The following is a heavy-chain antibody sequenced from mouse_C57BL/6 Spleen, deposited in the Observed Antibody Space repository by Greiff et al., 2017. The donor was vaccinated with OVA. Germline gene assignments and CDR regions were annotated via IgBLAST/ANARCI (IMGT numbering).Heavy chain of an antibody. V-gene: IGHV1-69*01. CDR2: IDPSDSYT. CDR1: GYTFTSYW. D-gene: IGHD1-1*01. CDR3: ATYYCGSSYWYFDV. Sequence: QVQLKQPGAELVMPGASVKLSCKASGYTFTSYWMHWVKQRPGQGLEWIGEIDPSDSYTNYNQKFKGKSTLTVDKSSSTAYMQLSSLTSEDSAVYYCATYYCGSSYWYFDVWGTGTTVTVSS. J-gene: IGHJ1*03.